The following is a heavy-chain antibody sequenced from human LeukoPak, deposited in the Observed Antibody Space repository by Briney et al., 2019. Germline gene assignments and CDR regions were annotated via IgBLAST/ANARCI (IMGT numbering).Heavy chain of an antibody. CDR1: GGSVSSGSYY. Sequence: SETLSLTCTVSGGSVSSGSYYWSWIRQPPGKGLEWIGYIYYSGGTNYNPSLKSRVTISVDTSKNQFSLKLSSVTAADTAVYYCARDPRYCSGGSCGFDYWGQGTLVTVSS. V-gene: IGHV4-61*01. CDR2: IYYSGGT. J-gene: IGHJ4*02. D-gene: IGHD2-15*01. CDR3: ARDPRYCSGGSCGFDY.